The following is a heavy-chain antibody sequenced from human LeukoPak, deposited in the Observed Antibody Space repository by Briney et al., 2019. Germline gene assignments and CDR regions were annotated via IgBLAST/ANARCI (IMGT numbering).Heavy chain of an antibody. CDR3: ARLRSSYCSGGSCSHTRYYYYYMDV. CDR2: INHSGST. V-gene: IGHV4-34*01. D-gene: IGHD2-15*01. CDR1: GGSFSGYY. Sequence: SEALSLTCAVYGGSFSGYYWSWIRQPPGKGREWMGEINHSGSTTSTPSLKSRVTISVDTSKNQFSLKLSSVTAADTAVYYCARLRSSYCSGGSCSHTRYYYYYMDVWGKGTTVTISS. J-gene: IGHJ6*03.